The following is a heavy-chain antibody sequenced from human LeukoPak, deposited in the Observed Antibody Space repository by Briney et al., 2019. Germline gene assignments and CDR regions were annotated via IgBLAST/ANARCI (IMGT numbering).Heavy chain of an antibody. J-gene: IGHJ6*02. CDR3: AATLTMTTGSSYYGMDV. Sequence: SVKVTCKASGFIFATSAVQWVRQARGQRLEWIGWIVVGSGHTNYAQKFQERVTITRDMSTSTAYMEVSSLRSEDTAVYYCAATLTMTTGSSYYGMDVWGQGTTVTVSS. CDR1: GFIFATSA. CDR2: IVVGSGHT. D-gene: IGHD4-17*01. V-gene: IGHV1-58*01.